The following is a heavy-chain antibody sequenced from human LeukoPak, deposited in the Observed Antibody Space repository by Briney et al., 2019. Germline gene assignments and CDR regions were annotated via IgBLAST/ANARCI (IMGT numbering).Heavy chain of an antibody. D-gene: IGHD3-22*01. Sequence: GGSLRLSCATSGFSFTTYWMSWVRQAPGKGLEWVPTINEDGTEMYYVDSVKGRFTISRDSSRNSLYLQLNTLRAEDTAIYYCARDLHRSGYSDYWGQGTLVTVSS. J-gene: IGHJ4*02. CDR2: INEDGTEM. CDR1: GFSFTTYW. V-gene: IGHV3-7*01. CDR3: ARDLHRSGYSDY.